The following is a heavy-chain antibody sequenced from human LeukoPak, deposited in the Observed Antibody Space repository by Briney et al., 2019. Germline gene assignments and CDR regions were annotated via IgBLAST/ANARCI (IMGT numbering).Heavy chain of an antibody. J-gene: IGHJ4*02. D-gene: IGHD3-3*01. CDR3: ARAYDFWSGPGGY. CDR1: GFTFKSFS. CDR2: ISSNSGIK. V-gene: IGHV3-48*01. Sequence: GGSLRLSCGGSGFTFKSFSMHWVRQAPRKGLEWVSDISSNSGIKSYADSVKGRFTISRDNAKNSLYLQMNSLRAEDTAVYYCARAYDFWSGPGGYWGQGTLVTVSS.